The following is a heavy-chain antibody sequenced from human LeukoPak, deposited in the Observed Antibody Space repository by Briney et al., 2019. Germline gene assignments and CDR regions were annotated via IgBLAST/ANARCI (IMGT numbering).Heavy chain of an antibody. V-gene: IGHV4-39*01. J-gene: IGHJ5*02. CDR3: ARQTIVVVEVGWFDP. D-gene: IGHD2-2*01. Sequence: PSETLSLTCTVSGGSISSYYWGWIRQPPGKGLEWIGSIYYSESTHYNPSLKSRVTISVDTSKNQFSLRLNSVTAADTAVYYCARQTIVVVEVGWFDPWGQGTLVTVSS. CDR1: GGSISSYY. CDR2: IYYSEST.